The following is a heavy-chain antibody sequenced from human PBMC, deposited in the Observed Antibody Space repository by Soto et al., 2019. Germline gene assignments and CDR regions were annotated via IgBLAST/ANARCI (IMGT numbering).Heavy chain of an antibody. Sequence: QLQLQESGPGLVKPSETLSLTCTVSGGSISSSSYYWGWIRQPPGKGLEWIGSIYYSGSTYYNPSLKSRVTISVDTSKNQFSLKLSSVTAADTAVYYCARPGFSSGYSFDIWGQGTMVTVSS. D-gene: IGHD5-12*01. CDR3: ARPGFSSGYSFDI. J-gene: IGHJ3*02. CDR1: GGSISSSSYY. CDR2: IYYSGST. V-gene: IGHV4-39*01.